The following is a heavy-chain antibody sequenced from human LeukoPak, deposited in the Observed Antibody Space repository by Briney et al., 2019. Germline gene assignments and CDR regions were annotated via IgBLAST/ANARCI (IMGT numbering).Heavy chain of an antibody. Sequence: ASVKVSCKASGYTFTGYYMHWVRQAPGQGLEWMGRINPNSGGTNYAQKLQGRVTMTRDTSISTAYMELSRLRSDDTAVYYCARDPDPLAVAAHGDWFDPWGQGTLVTVSS. J-gene: IGHJ5*02. D-gene: IGHD6-19*01. CDR2: INPNSGGT. V-gene: IGHV1-2*06. CDR3: ARDPDPLAVAAHGDWFDP. CDR1: GYTFTGYY.